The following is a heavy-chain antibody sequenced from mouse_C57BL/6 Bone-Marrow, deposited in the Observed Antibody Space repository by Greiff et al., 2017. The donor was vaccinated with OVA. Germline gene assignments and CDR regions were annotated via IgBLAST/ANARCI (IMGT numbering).Heavy chain of an antibody. V-gene: IGHV14-4*01. Sequence: VQLQQSGAELVRPGASVKLSCTASGFNIEDDYMHWVKQRPEQGLEWIGWIDPENGDTEYASKFQGKATITADTSSNTAYLQLSSLTSEDTAVYYCTTTLIYYYGSSSYYYAMDYWGQGTSVTVSA. D-gene: IGHD1-1*01. CDR1: GFNIEDDY. CDR3: TTTLIYYYGSSSYYYAMDY. J-gene: IGHJ4*01. CDR2: IDPENGDT.